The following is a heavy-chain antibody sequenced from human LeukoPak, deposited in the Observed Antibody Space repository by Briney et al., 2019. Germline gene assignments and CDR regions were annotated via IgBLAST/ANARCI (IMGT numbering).Heavy chain of an antibody. D-gene: IGHD3-22*01. Sequence: GGSLRLSCAASGFTFSSYSMNWVRQAPGKGLEWVSHITASGTAMFYADSVKGRFTISRDNAKNSLYLQMNSLRDEDTAVYYCATAMYYYDSSGYFYWGQGTLVTVSS. J-gene: IGHJ4*02. CDR2: ITASGTAM. CDR3: ATAMYYYDSSGYFY. CDR1: GFTFSSYS. V-gene: IGHV3-48*02.